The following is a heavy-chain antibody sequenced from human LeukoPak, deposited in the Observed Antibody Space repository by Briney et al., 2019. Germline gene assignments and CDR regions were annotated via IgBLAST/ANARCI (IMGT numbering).Heavy chain of an antibody. CDR3: VKGSYDESSGHYFFDY. D-gene: IGHD3-22*01. J-gene: IGHJ4*02. V-gene: IGHV3-23*01. CDR2: ISGSGDST. Sequence: PGGSLRLSCAASGFTFSTYPMSWVRQAPGKGLEWVSSISGSGDSTYYAGSMKGRFTISRDNSKNTLYLQLDSLRAVVTAVNIFVKGSYDESSGHYFFDYWGQGTLVTVSA. CDR1: GFTFSTYP.